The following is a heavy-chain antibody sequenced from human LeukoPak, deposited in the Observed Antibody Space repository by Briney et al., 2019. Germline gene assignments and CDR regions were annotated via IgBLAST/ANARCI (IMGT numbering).Heavy chain of an antibody. CDR1: GGSISSYY. J-gene: IGHJ6*02. CDR2: IYYSGST. V-gene: IGHV4-59*01. CDR3: ARADQDTVVVPAARYYYYGMDV. D-gene: IGHD2-2*01. Sequence: PSETLFLTCSVSGGSISSYYWSWIRQPPGKGLEWIGYIYYSGSTNYNPSLKSRVTISVDTSKTQFSLKLSSVTAADTAVYYCARADQDTVVVPAARYYYYGMDVWGQGTTVTVSS.